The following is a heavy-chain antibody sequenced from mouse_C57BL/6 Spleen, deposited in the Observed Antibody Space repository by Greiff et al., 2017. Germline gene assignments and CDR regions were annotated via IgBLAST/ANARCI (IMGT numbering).Heavy chain of an antibody. V-gene: IGHV1-80*01. CDR1: GYAFSSYW. J-gene: IGHJ3*01. CDR3: ARSGYYSNSDFAY. D-gene: IGHD2-5*01. Sequence: LVESGAELVKPGASVKISCKASGYAFSSYWMNWVKQRPGKGLEWIGQIYPGDGDTNYNGKFKGKATLTADKSSSTAYMQLSSLTSEDSAVYFCARSGYYSNSDFAYWGQGTLVTVSA. CDR2: IYPGDGDT.